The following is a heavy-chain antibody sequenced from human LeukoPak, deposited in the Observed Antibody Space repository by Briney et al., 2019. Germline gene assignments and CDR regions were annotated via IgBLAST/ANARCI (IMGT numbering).Heavy chain of an antibody. CDR1: GFTFSSYA. D-gene: IGHD4-17*01. J-gene: IGHJ4*02. V-gene: IGHV3-23*01. CDR2: ISGSGGST. Sequence: GGSLRLSCAASGFTFSSYAMSWVRHAPGKGLEWVSAISGSGGSTYYADSVKGRFTISRGNSKNTLYLQMNSLRAEDTAVHYCAKERDYGDYVDYWGPGTLVTVSS. CDR3: AKERDYGDYVDY.